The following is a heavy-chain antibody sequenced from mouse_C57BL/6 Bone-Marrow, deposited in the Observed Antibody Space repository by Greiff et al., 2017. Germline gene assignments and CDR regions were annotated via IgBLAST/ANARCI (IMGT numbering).Heavy chain of an antibody. CDR1: GFTFSSYA. V-gene: IGHV5-4*01. J-gene: IGHJ2*01. Sequence: EVKLVESGGGLVKPGGSLKLSCAASGFTFSSYAMSWVRQTPEKRLEWVATISDGGSYTYYPDNVKGRFTISRDNAKNNLYLQMSHLKSEDTAMYYCARDRELLYFDYWGQGTTLTVSS. CDR2: ISDGGSYT. CDR3: ARDRELLYFDY. D-gene: IGHD2-1*01.